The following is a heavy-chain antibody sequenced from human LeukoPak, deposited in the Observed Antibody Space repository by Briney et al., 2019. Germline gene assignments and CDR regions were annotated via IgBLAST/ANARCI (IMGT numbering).Heavy chain of an antibody. J-gene: IGHJ4*02. CDR2: INPNSGGT. CDR1: GYTFTGYY. Sequence: ASVKVSCKASGYTFTGYYMHWVRQAPGQGREWMGWINPNSGGTNHAQKFQGRVTMTRDTSISTAYMALSRLRSDDTAVYYCASAPLTVTTSYFDYWGQGTLVPVSS. D-gene: IGHD4-17*01. V-gene: IGHV1-2*02. CDR3: ASAPLTVTTSYFDY.